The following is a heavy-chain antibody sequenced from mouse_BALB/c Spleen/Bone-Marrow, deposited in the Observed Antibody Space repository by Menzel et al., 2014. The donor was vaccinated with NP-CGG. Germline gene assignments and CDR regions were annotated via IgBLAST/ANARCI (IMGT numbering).Heavy chain of an antibody. CDR2: ISNGGGST. D-gene: IGHD2-1*01. CDR3: ARQIYFPYFDY. V-gene: IGHV5-12-2*01. J-gene: IGHJ2*01. CDR1: GFTFSSYT. Sequence: EVQLVESGGGLVQPGGSLKLSCAASGFTFSSYTMSWVRQTPEKRLEWVAYISNGGGSTYYPDTVKGRFTISRDNAKNTLYLQMNSLKSEDTAMYYCARQIYFPYFDYWGQGTTLTVSS.